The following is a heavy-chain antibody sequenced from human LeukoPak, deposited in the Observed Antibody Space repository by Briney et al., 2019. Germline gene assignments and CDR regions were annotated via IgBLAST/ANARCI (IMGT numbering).Heavy chain of an antibody. Sequence: PGGSLRLSCAASGFTFDDYAMRWVRQAPGKGLEWVSGISWNSGSIGYADSVKGRFTISRDNAKNSLYLQMNSLRAEDTALYYCAKDIGGPLDYYYGMDVWGQGTTVTVSS. CDR3: AKDIGGPLDYYYGMDV. J-gene: IGHJ6*02. CDR1: GFTFDDYA. V-gene: IGHV3-9*01. CDR2: ISWNSGSI. D-gene: IGHD6-25*01.